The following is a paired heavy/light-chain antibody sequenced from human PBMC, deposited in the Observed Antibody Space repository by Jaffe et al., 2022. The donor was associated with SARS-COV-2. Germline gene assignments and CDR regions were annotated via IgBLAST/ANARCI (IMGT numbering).Heavy chain of an antibody. CDR3: ARERHGDAWFDP. CDR2: IFDGSGDA. V-gene: IGHV1-3*01. CDR1: GFRVTDYI. D-gene: IGHD7-27*01. Sequence: QVQLVQSGAEVKKPGASVKVSCKGSGFRVTDYIVQWVRQAPGQRPEWMGWIFDGSGDAVISQEFQGRVTITRDTSANTVYMEVSSLRPEDTAVYYCARERHGDAWFDPWGQGTLVTVSS. J-gene: IGHJ5*02.
Light chain of an antibody. CDR3: TSHIPNSPYL. J-gene: IGLJ1*01. CDR2: GVS. Sequence: SALPQPASVSASPGQSITISCTGTSSDIGASNYVSWYQQHPGKAPKIIIYGVSNRPSGVSSRFSGSKSGNTASLTISGLQPEDEADYYCTSHIPNSPYLFGTGTSVTVL. CDR1: SSDIGASNY. V-gene: IGLV2-14*03.